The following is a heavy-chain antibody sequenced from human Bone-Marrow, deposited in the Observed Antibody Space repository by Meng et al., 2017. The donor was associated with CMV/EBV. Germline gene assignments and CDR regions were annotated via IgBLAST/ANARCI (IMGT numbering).Heavy chain of an antibody. CDR2: IIPIFGTA. V-gene: IGHV1-69*05. D-gene: IGHD6-13*01. Sequence: SVKVSCKASGGTFSSYAISWVRQAPGQGLEWMGGIIPIFGTANYAQKFQGRVTITTDESTSTAYMELSSLRSEDTAVYYCARGAAARRHWFAPFGQGTLVTVSS. J-gene: IGHJ5*02. CDR3: ARGAAARRHWFAP. CDR1: GGTFSSYA.